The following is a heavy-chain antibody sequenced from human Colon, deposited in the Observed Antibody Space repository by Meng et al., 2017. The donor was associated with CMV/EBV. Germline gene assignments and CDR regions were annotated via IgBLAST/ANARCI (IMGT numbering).Heavy chain of an antibody. CDR1: GYTFSDYH. J-gene: IGHJ4*02. Sequence: QVQLVQSGAEVKKPGASVKVSCKASGYTFSDYHIHWVRQAPGQGLEWMGWINSNSGATDYAQKFQGRLTMTRDTSITTVYMELSSLRSDDTAVYYCARDPSGSRVPFDYWGQGSPVTVSS. D-gene: IGHD1-26*01. CDR3: ARDPSGSRVPFDY. CDR2: INSNSGAT. V-gene: IGHV1-2*02.